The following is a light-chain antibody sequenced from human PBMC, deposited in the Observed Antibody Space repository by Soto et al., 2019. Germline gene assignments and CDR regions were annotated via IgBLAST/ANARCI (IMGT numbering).Light chain of an antibody. J-gene: IGLJ1*01. V-gene: IGLV2-14*01. CDR1: SSDVGGYNY. Sequence: QSALTQPASVSASPGQSITISCTGTSSDVGGYNYVSWYQQHPGKAPKLMIYEVSNRPSGVSNRFSGSKSGNTASLTISGLQAEDEADYYCSSYTSSNTLVFGTGTKGTVL. CDR3: SSYTSSNTLV. CDR2: EVS.